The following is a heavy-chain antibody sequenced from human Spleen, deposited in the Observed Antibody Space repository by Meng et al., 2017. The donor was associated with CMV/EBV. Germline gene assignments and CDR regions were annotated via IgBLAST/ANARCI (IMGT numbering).Heavy chain of an antibody. CDR2: INPNSGGT. CDR1: GYNFTDYY. Sequence: ASVKVSCKTSGYNFTDYYMHWVRQAPGQGLEWMGWINPNSGGTNYAQKFQGRVTMTRDTSISTAYMELRRLRSDDTAVYYCAKGMEDFVVEPPTIWVDPWGQGTLVTVSS. CDR3: AKGMEDFVVEPPTIWVDP. D-gene: IGHD1-14*01. J-gene: IGHJ5*02. V-gene: IGHV1-2*02.